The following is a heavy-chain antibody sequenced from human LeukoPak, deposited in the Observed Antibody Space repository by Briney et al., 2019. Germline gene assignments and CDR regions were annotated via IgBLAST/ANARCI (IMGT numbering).Heavy chain of an antibody. Sequence: GGSLRLSCAASGFTVSSNYMSWVRQAPGTGLEWVSVIYSGGSTYYADSVKGRFTISRDNSKNTLYLQMNSLRAEDTAVYYCAREASSGGYGAPFDYWGQGTLVTVSS. J-gene: IGHJ4*02. D-gene: IGHD5-12*01. CDR2: IYSGGST. V-gene: IGHV3-53*01. CDR3: AREASSGGYGAPFDY. CDR1: GFTVSSNY.